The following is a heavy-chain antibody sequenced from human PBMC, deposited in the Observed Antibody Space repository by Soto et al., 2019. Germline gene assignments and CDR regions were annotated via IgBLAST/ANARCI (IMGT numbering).Heavy chain of an antibody. D-gene: IGHD3-3*01. CDR2: MNPNSGNT. CDR1: GYTFTSYD. V-gene: IGHV1-8*01. CDR3: ARAATDFWSGYYTEGDYCYYMDV. J-gene: IGHJ6*03. Sequence: ASVKVSCKASGYTFTSYDINWVRQATGQGLEWMGWMNPNSGNTGYAQKFQGRVTMTRNTSISTAYMELSSLRSEDTAVYYCARAATDFWSGYYTEGDYCYYMDVWGKGTTVTVSS.